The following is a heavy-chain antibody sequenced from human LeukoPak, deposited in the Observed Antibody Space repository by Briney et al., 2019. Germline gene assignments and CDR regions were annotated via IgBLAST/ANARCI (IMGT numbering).Heavy chain of an antibody. CDR2: ISYDGSNK. D-gene: IGHD1-26*01. V-gene: IGHV3-30*03. Sequence: GGSLRLSCAASGFTFSSYGMHWVRQAPGKGLEWVAVISYDGSNKYYADSVKGRFTISRDNSKNTLYPQMNSLRAEDTAVYYCARSIVGATQLDYWGQGTLVTVSS. J-gene: IGHJ4*02. CDR3: ARSIVGATQLDY. CDR1: GFTFSSYG.